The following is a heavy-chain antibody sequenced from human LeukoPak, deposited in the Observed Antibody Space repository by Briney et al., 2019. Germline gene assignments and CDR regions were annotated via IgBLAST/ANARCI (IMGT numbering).Heavy chain of an antibody. Sequence: GGSLRLSRAASGFTFSSYSMNWVRQAPGKGLEWVSYISSSSSTIYYADSVKGRFTISRDNAKNSLYLQMNSLRAEDTAVYYCAREGYGGTDYWGQGTLVTVSS. J-gene: IGHJ4*02. V-gene: IGHV3-48*01. CDR3: AREGYGGTDY. D-gene: IGHD4-23*01. CDR1: GFTFSSYS. CDR2: ISSSSSTI.